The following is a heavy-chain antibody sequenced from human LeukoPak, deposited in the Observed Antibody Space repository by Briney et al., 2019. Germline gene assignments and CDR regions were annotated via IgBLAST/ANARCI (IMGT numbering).Heavy chain of an antibody. Sequence: PSEALSLTCTVSGGSISSYYWSWIRQPAGKGLEWIGRIYTSGSTNYNASLKSRVSMSVDTSKNQFSLKLSSVTAADTAVFYCARENSGSYREFDYWGQGTLVTVSS. CDR3: ARENSGSYREFDY. CDR2: IYTSGST. J-gene: IGHJ4*02. V-gene: IGHV4-4*07. CDR1: GGSISSYY. D-gene: IGHD1-26*01.